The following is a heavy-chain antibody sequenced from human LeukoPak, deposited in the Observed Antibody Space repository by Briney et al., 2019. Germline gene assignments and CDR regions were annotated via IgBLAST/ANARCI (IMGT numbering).Heavy chain of an antibody. D-gene: IGHD6-13*01. Sequence: PGGSLRLSCAASGFTFSSYAMSWVRQAPGKGLEWVSGLSGSGGSTYYADSVKGRFTISRDNSKNTLYLQMNSLRAEDTAVYYCAKEKGSSSLGRFDPWGQGTLVTVSS. CDR1: GFTFSSYA. V-gene: IGHV3-23*01. J-gene: IGHJ5*02. CDR2: LSGSGGST. CDR3: AKEKGSSSLGRFDP.